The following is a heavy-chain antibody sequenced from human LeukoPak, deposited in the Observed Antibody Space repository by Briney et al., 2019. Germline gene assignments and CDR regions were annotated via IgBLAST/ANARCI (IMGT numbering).Heavy chain of an antibody. CDR2: ISSSSSTI. V-gene: IGHV3-48*01. CDR3: ARGYYDSSGSDAFDI. CDR1: GFTFSSYW. Sequence: GGSLRLSCAASGFTFSSYWMNWVRQAPGKGLEWVSYISSSSSTIYYADSVKGRFTISRDNAKNSLYLQMNSLRAENTAVYYCARGYYDSSGSDAFDIWGQGTMVTVSS. J-gene: IGHJ3*02. D-gene: IGHD3-22*01.